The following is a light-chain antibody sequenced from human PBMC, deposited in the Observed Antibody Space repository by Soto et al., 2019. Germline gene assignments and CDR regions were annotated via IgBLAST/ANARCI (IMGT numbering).Light chain of an antibody. CDR1: QSFSSSY. CDR3: QQYGSSPYT. CDR2: GAS. V-gene: IGKV3-20*01. Sequence: EIVLTQSPATLSLSPGERATLSCRASQSFSSSYLAWYQHKPGQAPRLLIYGASSRATGIPDRFSGSGSGTDFTLTISRLEPEDFAVYYCQQYGSSPYTFGQGTKLEIK. J-gene: IGKJ2*01.